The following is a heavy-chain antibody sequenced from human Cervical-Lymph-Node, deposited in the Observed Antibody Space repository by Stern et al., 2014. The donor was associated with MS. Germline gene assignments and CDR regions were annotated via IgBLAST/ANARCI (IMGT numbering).Heavy chain of an antibody. V-gene: IGHV1-2*02. Sequence: QVQLVQSGAEVKKPGASVKVSCRASGYTFTDYYIHWVRQAPGQGLEWMGWINPRSATTNYAQTFQGRVTMTRDTSISTAYVEVSGLRSADTAVYYCARPFYSGSFTGAAYWGQGTLGTVSS. CDR2: INPRSATT. CDR1: GYTFTDYY. CDR3: ARPFYSGSFTGAAY. J-gene: IGHJ4*02. D-gene: IGHD1-26*01.